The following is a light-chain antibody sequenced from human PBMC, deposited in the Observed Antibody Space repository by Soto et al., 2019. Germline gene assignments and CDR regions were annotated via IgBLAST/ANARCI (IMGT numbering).Light chain of an antibody. CDR1: KNDIGLYDF. J-gene: IGLJ1*01. V-gene: IGLV2-8*01. CDR2: EVV. CDR3: KSYAGSNTYV. Sequence: QSALTQPPSASGSPGQSVTISCTGTKNDIGLYDFVSWYQHHPGKAPRLIIYEVVQRPSGVPDRFSGSKSGNTASLTVSGLQAADAADYFCKSYAGSNTYVFGSGTKFTV.